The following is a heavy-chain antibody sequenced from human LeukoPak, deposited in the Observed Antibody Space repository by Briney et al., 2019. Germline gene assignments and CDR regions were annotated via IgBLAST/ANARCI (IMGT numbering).Heavy chain of an antibody. CDR2: INPGGDNT. Sequence: ASVKVSCKASGYTFTKSYTHWARQAPGQRLEWMGLINPGGDNTDYAQNFQGRLTMTSDTSARTVYMELSSLRSDDTAVYYCARIRDGYNDAYDIWGQGTLVTVTS. D-gene: IGHD5-24*01. CDR3: ARIRDGYNDAYDI. V-gene: IGHV1-46*01. CDR1: GYTFTKSY. J-gene: IGHJ3*02.